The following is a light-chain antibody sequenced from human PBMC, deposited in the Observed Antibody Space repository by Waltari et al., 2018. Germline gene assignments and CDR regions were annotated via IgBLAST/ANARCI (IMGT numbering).Light chain of an antibody. Sequence: DIVMTQSPDSLSVSLGERATINCKSSQRVLYTSNNRNYLAWFHQRPGQPPKMLIYWASTRTSGVPDRFSGAGSGTDFTLTISSLQAEDVGMYYCQQYYSTPWTFGQGTRVEIK. CDR2: WAS. J-gene: IGKJ1*01. CDR1: QRVLYTSNNRNY. CDR3: QQYYSTPWT. V-gene: IGKV4-1*01.